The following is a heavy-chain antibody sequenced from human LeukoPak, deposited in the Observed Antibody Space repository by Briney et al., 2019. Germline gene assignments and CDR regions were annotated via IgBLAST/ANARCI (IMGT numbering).Heavy chain of an antibody. D-gene: IGHD6-19*01. CDR2: FSGCGCRT. J-gene: IGHJ4*02. CDR1: GFTFTSYA. Sequence: SLRLSCAASGFTFTSYAMSWVRQAPGKVLEWVSAFSGCGCRTYYADSVKGRFTISRDNSKSTLYLQMNRLRAEDTAVYYWAKDARGSIAVVGKVAGYYFDYWGQGTLFTVSS. V-gene: IGHV3-23*01. CDR3: AKDARGSIAVVGKVAGYYFDY.